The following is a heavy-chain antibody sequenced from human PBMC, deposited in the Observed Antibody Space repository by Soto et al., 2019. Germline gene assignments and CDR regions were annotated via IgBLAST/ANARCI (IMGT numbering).Heavy chain of an antibody. V-gene: IGHV1-69*06. Sequence: QVHLVQSGAEVRKPGTSVKVSCEASGGTFSSYSINWVRQAPGQGLEWMGGIIPIFGSSNYAQKFQGRVTITADKSTNTVFMELTSLRSEDTALYFCATKPLRGREYSYFDDWGQGTLLTVSS. CDR3: ATKPLRGREYSYFDD. CDR1: GGTFSSYS. CDR2: IIPIFGSS. J-gene: IGHJ4*02. D-gene: IGHD3-16*01.